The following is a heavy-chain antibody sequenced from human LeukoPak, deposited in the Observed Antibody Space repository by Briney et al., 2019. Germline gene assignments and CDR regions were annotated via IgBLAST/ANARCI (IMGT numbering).Heavy chain of an antibody. D-gene: IGHD2-2*02. CDR3: ARLCSSTSCYINY. Sequence: GSLRFSCAASGFTFSDSAMHWVRQAPGKGLEWVGRIRNKANSYATTYAASVKDRFTISRDDSKNTAYLQMNSLKIEDTAVYYCARLCSSTSCYINYWGQGTLVTVSS. CDR1: GFTFSDSA. CDR2: IRNKANSYAT. J-gene: IGHJ4*02. V-gene: IGHV3-73*01.